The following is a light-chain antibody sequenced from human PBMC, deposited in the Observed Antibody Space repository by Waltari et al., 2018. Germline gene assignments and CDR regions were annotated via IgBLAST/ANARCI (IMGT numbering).Light chain of an antibody. CDR3: QQSFSTPPT. V-gene: IGKV1-39*01. J-gene: IGKJ1*01. CDR2: AAS. CDR1: QSIRTY. Sequence: DIQMTQSPFSLSAFVGDRVTITCRPNQSIRTYLNWYQQKPGKAPKLLISAASRLQGGVPSRFSGSGSETNFTLTISSLQPDDFATYYCQQSFSTPPTFGQGTKVEVK.